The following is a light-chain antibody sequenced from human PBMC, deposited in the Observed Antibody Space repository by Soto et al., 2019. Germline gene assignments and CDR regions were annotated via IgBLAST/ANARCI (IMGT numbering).Light chain of an antibody. CDR1: QSVSSY. CDR3: QQRSNWPPGYT. J-gene: IGKJ2*01. V-gene: IGKV3-11*01. Sequence: EIVLTQSPATLSLSPGERATLSCRASQSVSSYLAWYQQKPGQAPRLLINDASNRATGIPARFSGSGSGTDFTPIISSLEPEDFAVYYCQQRSNWPPGYTFGQGTKLDIK. CDR2: DAS.